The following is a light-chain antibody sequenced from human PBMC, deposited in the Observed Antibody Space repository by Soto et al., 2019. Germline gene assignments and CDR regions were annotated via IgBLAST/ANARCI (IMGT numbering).Light chain of an antibody. Sequence: QSALTQPASVSGSPRQSITISRTGTSSDVGSYNLVSWYQQHPGKAPKLMIYEGSKRPSGVSNRFSGSKSGNTASLTISGLQAEDEADYYCCSYAGSVVFGGGTKLTVL. CDR2: EGS. J-gene: IGLJ2*01. CDR1: SSDVGSYNL. V-gene: IGLV2-23*01. CDR3: CSYAGSVV.